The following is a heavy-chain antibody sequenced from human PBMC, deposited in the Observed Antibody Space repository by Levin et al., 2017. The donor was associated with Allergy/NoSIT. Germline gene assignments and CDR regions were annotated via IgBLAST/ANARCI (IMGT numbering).Heavy chain of an antibody. V-gene: IGHV4-59*01. CDR2: IYYSGST. CDR3: ARVVDSSSWYYYYYYMDV. Sequence: SETLSLTCTVSGGSISSYYWSWIRQPPGKGLEWIGYIYYSGSTNYNPSLKSRVTISVDTSKNQFSLKLSSVTAADTAVYYCARVVDSSSWYYYYYYMDVWGKGTTVTVSS. CDR1: GGSISSYY. J-gene: IGHJ6*03. D-gene: IGHD6-13*01.